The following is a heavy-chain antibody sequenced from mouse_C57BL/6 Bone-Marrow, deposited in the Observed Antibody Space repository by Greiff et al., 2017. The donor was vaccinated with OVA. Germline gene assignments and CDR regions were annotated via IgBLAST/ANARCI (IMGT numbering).Heavy chain of an antibody. CDR3: TAQVAWFAY. CDR1: GYTFTDYY. D-gene: IGHD3-2*02. Sequence: VHVKQSGPVLVKPGASVKMSCKASGYTFTDYYMNWVKQSHGKSLEWIGVINPYNGGTSYNQKFKGKATLTVDKSSSTAYMELNSLTSEDSAVYYCTAQVAWFAYWGQGTLVTVSA. CDR2: INPYNGGT. J-gene: IGHJ3*01. V-gene: IGHV1-19*01.